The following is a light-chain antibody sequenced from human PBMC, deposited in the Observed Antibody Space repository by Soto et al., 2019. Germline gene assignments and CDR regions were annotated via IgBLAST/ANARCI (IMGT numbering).Light chain of an antibody. CDR2: DDS. Sequence: SYELTQPPSVSVTPEQTARITCGGNNIGSKGVHWYQQKPGQAPVLVVYDDSDRPSGIPERFSGSNSGNTATLTINRVEAGDEADFFCQVWDDSGDHVVFGGGTKLTVL. CDR3: QVWDDSGDHVV. CDR1: NIGSKG. J-gene: IGLJ2*01. V-gene: IGLV3-21*02.